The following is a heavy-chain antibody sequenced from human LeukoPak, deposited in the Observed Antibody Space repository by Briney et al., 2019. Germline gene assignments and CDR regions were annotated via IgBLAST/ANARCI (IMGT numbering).Heavy chain of an antibody. CDR1: GYSISSGYY. V-gene: IGHV4-38-2*02. CDR2: IYPSGST. D-gene: IGHD2-2*01. J-gene: IGHJ3*02. Sequence: SETLSLTCTVSGYSISSGYYWGWIRQPPGKRLEWIGSIYPSGSTFYNPSLKSRVTISVDTSKNQFSLNLNSVTAADTAVYYCAKRHCSSTSCYQGAFDIWGQGTMVTVSS. CDR3: AKRHCSSTSCYQGAFDI.